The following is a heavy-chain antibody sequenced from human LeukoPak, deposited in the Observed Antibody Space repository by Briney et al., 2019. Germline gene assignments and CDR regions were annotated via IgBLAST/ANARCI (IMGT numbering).Heavy chain of an antibody. CDR2: IYTSGST. V-gene: IGHV4-4*07. D-gene: IGHD3-3*01. CDR1: GGSISSYY. CDR3: ARESYDFWSGYYTEPYYYYYGMDV. J-gene: IGHJ6*02. Sequence: SETLSLTCTVSGGSISSYYWSWIRQPAGKGLEWIGRIYTSGSTNYNPSLKSRVTMSVDTSKNQFSLKLSSVTAADTAVYYCARESYDFWSGYYTEPYYYYYGMDVWGQGTLVTVSS.